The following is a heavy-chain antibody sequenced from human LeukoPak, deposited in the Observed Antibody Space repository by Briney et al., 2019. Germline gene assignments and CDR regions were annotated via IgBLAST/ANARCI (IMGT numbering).Heavy chain of an antibody. Sequence: PGGSLRLSCAASGFTFDDYAMHWVRQAPGKGLEWVSGISWNSGSIGYADSVKGRFTISRDSAKNSLYLQMNSLRAEDTALYYCAKAHSSGWYPSWGQGTLVTVSS. V-gene: IGHV3-9*01. J-gene: IGHJ5*02. CDR3: AKAHSSGWYPS. CDR2: ISWNSGSI. CDR1: GFTFDDYA. D-gene: IGHD6-19*01.